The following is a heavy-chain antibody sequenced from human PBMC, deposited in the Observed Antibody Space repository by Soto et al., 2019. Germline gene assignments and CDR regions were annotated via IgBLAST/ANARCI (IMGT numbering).Heavy chain of an antibody. D-gene: IGHD3-22*01. CDR2: IYYSGST. J-gene: IGHJ6*02. Sequence: QLQLQESGPGLVKPSETLSLTCTVSGDSISSSNYYWVWIRQPPGKVLEWIGSIYYSGSTYYNPSLKSRVTISVDTSKNQFSLKLSSVTAADTAVYYCARRSGYNFYYNYYGMDVWGQGTTVTVSS. CDR3: ARRSGYNFYYNYYGMDV. V-gene: IGHV4-39*01. CDR1: GDSISSSNYY.